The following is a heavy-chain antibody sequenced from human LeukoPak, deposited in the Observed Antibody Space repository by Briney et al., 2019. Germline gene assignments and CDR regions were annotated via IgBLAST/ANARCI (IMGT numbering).Heavy chain of an antibody. D-gene: IGHD3-10*01. CDR3: ARDTYGSIMYYYYGMDV. Sequence: PGGSLRLSCAASGFTFSDHYMSWIRQAPGKGLEWVAVIWYDGSNKYYADSVKGRFTISRDNSKNTLYLQMNSLRAEDTAVYYCARDTYGSIMYYYYGMDVWGQGTTVTVSS. CDR1: GFTFSDHY. CDR2: IWYDGSNK. V-gene: IGHV3-33*08. J-gene: IGHJ6*02.